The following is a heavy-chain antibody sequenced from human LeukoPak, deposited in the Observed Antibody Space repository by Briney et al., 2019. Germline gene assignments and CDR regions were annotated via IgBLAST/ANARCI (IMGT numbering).Heavy chain of an antibody. V-gene: IGHV3-74*01. CDR2: INSDGSIT. CDR3: ARVRATFSPHFDN. D-gene: IGHD5-12*01. J-gene: IGHJ4*02. CDR1: GFTFSCYW. Sequence: TGGSLRLSCAASGFTFSCYWMHWVRQAPGKGLMWVSRINSDGSITNYADSVKGRFTISRDNAKNTLYLQMNSLRAEDTAVYYCARVRATFSPHFDNWGQGTLVTVSS.